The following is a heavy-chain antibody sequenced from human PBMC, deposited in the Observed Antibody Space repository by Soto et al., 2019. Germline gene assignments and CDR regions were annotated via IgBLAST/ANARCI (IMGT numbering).Heavy chain of an antibody. CDR3: ATLWFGEGNY. Sequence: QLQLQESGPGLVKPSETLSLTCTVSGGSISSSSYYWGWIRQPPGKGLEWIGSIYYSGSTYYNPSLKSRVTISGNTYKNQFSLKLSSGTAADTGVYYCATLWFGEGNYWGQGTLVTVSS. CDR2: IYYSGST. CDR1: GGSISSSSYY. V-gene: IGHV4-39*01. D-gene: IGHD3-10*01. J-gene: IGHJ4*02.